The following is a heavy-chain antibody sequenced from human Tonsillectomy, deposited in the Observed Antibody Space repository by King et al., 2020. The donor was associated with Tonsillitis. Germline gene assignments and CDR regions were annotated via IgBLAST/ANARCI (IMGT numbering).Heavy chain of an antibody. V-gene: IGHV3-15*01. CDR3: TTVNIAARPAGY. D-gene: IGHD6-6*01. Sequence: VQLVESGGGLVKPGGSLRLSCAASGFTFSNAWMSWVRQAPGKGXEWXGXXKXKTXGGXTXXAAPVKGRFTISXDDSKNTLYLQMNSLKTEDTAVYYCTTVNIAARPAGYWGQGTLVTVSS. CDR1: GFTFSNAW. CDR2: XKXKTXGGXT. J-gene: IGHJ4*02.